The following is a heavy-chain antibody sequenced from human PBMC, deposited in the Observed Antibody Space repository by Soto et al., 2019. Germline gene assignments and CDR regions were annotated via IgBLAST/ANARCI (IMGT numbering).Heavy chain of an antibody. D-gene: IGHD4-4*01. CDR3: AKDISDRYSIGVGFDP. CDR2: ISWNSGSI. V-gene: IGHV3-9*01. Sequence: GGSLRLSCAASGFTFDDYAMHWVRQAPGKGLEWVSGISWNSGSIGYADSVKGRFTISRDNAKNSLYLQMNSLRAEDTALYYCAKDISDRYSIGVGFDPWGQGTLVTVSS. CDR1: GFTFDDYA. J-gene: IGHJ5*02.